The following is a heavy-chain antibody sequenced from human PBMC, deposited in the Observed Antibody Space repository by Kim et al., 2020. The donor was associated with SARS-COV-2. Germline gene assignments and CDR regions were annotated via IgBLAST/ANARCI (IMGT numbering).Heavy chain of an antibody. D-gene: IGHD1-7*01. J-gene: IGHJ4*02. CDR2: INTNTGNP. CDR1: GYTFITYG. CDR3: ASGNTGRIDY. Sequence: ASVKVSCKPSGYTFITYGLNWVRQAPGQGLEWMGWINTNTGNPTYAQDFRGRFVFSLDTSVRTAYLQVSSLKADDTAIYYCASGNTGRIDYWGQGTLVTVSS. V-gene: IGHV7-4-1*02.